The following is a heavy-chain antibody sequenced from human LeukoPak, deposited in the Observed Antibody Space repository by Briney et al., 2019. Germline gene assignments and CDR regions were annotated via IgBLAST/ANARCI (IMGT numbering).Heavy chain of an antibody. J-gene: IGHJ5*02. D-gene: IGHD3-22*01. V-gene: IGHV4-39*01. CDR1: GGSISSSSYY. Sequence: SETLSLTCTVSGGSISSSSYYWGWIRQPPGKGLEWIGSIYYSGSTYYNPSLKSRVTISVDTSKNQFSLKLSSVTAADTAVYYCARGRYYDSGGYWGDHRDWFDPWGQGTLVTVSS. CDR3: ARGRYYDSGGYWGDHRDWFDP. CDR2: IYYSGST.